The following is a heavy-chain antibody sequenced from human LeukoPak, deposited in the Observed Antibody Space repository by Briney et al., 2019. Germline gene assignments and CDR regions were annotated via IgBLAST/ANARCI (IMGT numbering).Heavy chain of an antibody. Sequence: SETLSLTCTVSGGSISSYYWSWIRQPPGKGLEWIGYIYYSGSTNYNPSLKSRVTISVDTSKNQFSLKLSSVTAADTAVYYCARASEQVAFDYWGQGTLVTVSS. CDR1: GGSISSYY. V-gene: IGHV4-59*01. J-gene: IGHJ4*02. CDR2: IYYSGST. CDR3: ARASEQVAFDY. D-gene: IGHD6-13*01.